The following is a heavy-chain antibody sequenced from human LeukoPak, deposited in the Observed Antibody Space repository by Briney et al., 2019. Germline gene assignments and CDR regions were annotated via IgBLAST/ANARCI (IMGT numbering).Heavy chain of an antibody. Sequence: ASVKVSCKASGYTFTDYYMHWVRQAPGQGLEWMGWINPNTGGTNYAQKFQGRVTMTRDTSISTADMDLSRLTSDDTAIYYCARDLINWGQGTLVTVSS. CDR2: INPNTGGT. V-gene: IGHV1-2*02. CDR1: GYTFTDYY. J-gene: IGHJ4*02. CDR3: ARDLIN.